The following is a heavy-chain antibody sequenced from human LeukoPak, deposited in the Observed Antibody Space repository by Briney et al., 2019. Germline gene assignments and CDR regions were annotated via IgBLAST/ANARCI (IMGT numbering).Heavy chain of an antibody. V-gene: IGHV3-30*18. J-gene: IGHJ4*02. CDR3: ANGGWLGKALDY. Sequence: GGSLRLSCAASGFTFSSYGMHWVRQAPGKGLEWVAVISYDGSNKYYADSVKGRFTISRDNSKNTLYLQMNSLRAEDTAVYYCANGGWLGKALDYWGQGTLVTVSS. D-gene: IGHD3-16*01. CDR1: GFTFSSYG. CDR2: ISYDGSNK.